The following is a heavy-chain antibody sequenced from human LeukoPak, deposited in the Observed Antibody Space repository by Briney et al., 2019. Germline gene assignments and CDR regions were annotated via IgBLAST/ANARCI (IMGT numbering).Heavy chain of an antibody. J-gene: IGHJ3*02. D-gene: IGHD6-19*01. Sequence: GGSLRLSCAASGFTFSSYDMHWVRQATGKGLEWVSSIGTAGDTYYPGSVKGRFTISRENAKNSLYLQMNSLRAGDTAVYYCARDVIAVAAVNDAFDIWGQGTMVTVSS. CDR1: GFTFSSYD. CDR2: IGTAGDT. CDR3: ARDVIAVAAVNDAFDI. V-gene: IGHV3-13*01.